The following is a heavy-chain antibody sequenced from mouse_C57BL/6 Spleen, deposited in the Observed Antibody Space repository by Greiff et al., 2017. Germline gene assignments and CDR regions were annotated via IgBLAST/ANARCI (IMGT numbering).Heavy chain of an antibody. CDR1: GYTFTRSW. CDR3: EREYEGRRED. Sequence: QVQLQQPGAELVKPGASVKLSCKASGYTFTRSWMHWVKQRPGRGLEWIGRLDPNSGGTKYNEQFKSKATLTVAKPSSPASRQLSRLKSEEAAGEEGEREYEGRREDGGQGTTRKGSS. CDR2: LDPNSGGT. D-gene: IGHD2-14*01. J-gene: IGHJ2*01. V-gene: IGHV1-72*01.